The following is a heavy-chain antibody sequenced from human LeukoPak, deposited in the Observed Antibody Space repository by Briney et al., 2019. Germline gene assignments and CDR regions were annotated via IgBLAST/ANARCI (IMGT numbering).Heavy chain of an antibody. Sequence: ASVKVSCKASGYTFTGYYMHWVRQAPGQGLEWMGWINPNSGGTNYAQKFQGRVTMTRDTSISTAYMELSRLGSDDTAVYYCARIGDYGSAPDYWGQGTLVTVSS. J-gene: IGHJ4*02. V-gene: IGHV1-2*02. D-gene: IGHD3-10*01. CDR2: INPNSGGT. CDR1: GYTFTGYY. CDR3: ARIGDYGSAPDY.